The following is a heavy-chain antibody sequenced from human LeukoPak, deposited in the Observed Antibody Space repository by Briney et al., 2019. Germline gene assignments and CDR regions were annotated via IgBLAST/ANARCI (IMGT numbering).Heavy chain of an antibody. V-gene: IGHV4-59*08. Sequence: SETPSLTCTVSGGSITNYHWSWIRQPPGKGLEWIGYIYYSGNTNYNPSLRSRVTISVDTSKNQFYLRLNSVTAADTGVYFCARHISDVYYYDNSGFYGFDYWGQGTLVTVSS. CDR3: ARHISDVYYYDNSGFYGFDY. CDR2: IYYSGNT. CDR1: GGSITNYH. D-gene: IGHD3-22*01. J-gene: IGHJ4*02.